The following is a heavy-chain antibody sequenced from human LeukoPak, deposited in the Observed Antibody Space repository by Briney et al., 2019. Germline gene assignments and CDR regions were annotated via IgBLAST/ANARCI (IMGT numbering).Heavy chain of an antibody. J-gene: IGHJ5*02. CDR2: IYHSGST. Sequence: SEALSLTCAVSGYSISSGYYWGWIRQPPGKGLEWIGSIYHSGSTYYNPSLKSRVTISVDTSKNQFSLKLSSVTAADTAVYYCARRSAPAGTRRFDPWGQGTLVTVSS. CDR1: GYSISSGYY. CDR3: ARRSAPAGTRRFDP. D-gene: IGHD6-13*01. V-gene: IGHV4-38-2*01.